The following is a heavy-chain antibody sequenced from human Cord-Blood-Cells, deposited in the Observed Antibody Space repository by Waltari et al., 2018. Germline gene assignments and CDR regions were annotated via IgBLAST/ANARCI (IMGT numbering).Heavy chain of an antibody. CDR1: GGSISSSSYY. V-gene: IGHV4-39*01. Sequence: QLQLQESGPGLVKPSETLSLTCTVSGGSISSSSYYWGWIRQPPGKGLEWIGSIYYSGSTYYNPSLKSRVTISVDTSKNQFSLKLSSVTAADTAVYYCATGFRIWYFDLWGRGTLVTVSS. CDR3: ATGFRIWYFDL. CDR2: IYYSGST. J-gene: IGHJ2*01. D-gene: IGHD2-15*01.